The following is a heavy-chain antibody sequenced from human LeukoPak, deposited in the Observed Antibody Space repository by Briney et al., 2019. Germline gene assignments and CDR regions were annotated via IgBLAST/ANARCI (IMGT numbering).Heavy chain of an antibody. J-gene: IGHJ4*01. Sequence: GGSLRLSCAASRFTFSSYAMLGVRPARGKGLAGVGVISYNGSNKYDEDSVQHRFTISRANSKCTLYLQMNSLRAKDTAVYYWSRDRGIAATGYYFDCWGEATLVTVYS. V-gene: IGHV3-30-3*01. CDR2: ISYNGSNK. CDR1: RFTFSSYA. D-gene: IGHD6-13*01. CDR3: SRDRGIAATGYYFDC.